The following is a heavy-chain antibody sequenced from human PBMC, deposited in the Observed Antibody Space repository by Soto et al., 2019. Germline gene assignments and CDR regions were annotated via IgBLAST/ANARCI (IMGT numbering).Heavy chain of an antibody. D-gene: IGHD3-10*01. V-gene: IGHV3-30*18. CDR1: GFTFSSYG. CDR3: AKSRLLWFGVGPNWFDP. J-gene: IGHJ5*02. Sequence: PGGSLRLSCAASGFTFSSYGMHWVRQAPGKGLEWVAVISYDGSNKYYADSVKGRFTISRDNSKNTLYLQMNSLRAEDTAVYYCAKSRLLWFGVGPNWFDPWGQGTLVTVSS. CDR2: ISYDGSNK.